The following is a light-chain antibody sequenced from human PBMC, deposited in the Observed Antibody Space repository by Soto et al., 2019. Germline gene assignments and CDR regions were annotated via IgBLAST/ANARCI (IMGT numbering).Light chain of an antibody. Sequence: QSVLTQPASVSRSPGQSITLSCTGTSSDVVSYNRVSWYQQHPGKAPKLMIYEGTKRHSGVSDRFSGPRSGNTASLTIAGLLAEDEADYYCCSYARSSTYVVGTGSELTV. CDR1: SSDVVSYNR. CDR3: CSYARSSTYV. V-gene: IGLV2-23*01. CDR2: EGT. J-gene: IGLJ1*01.